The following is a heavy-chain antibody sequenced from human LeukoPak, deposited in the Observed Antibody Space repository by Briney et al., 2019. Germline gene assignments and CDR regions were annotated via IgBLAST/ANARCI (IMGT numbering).Heavy chain of an antibody. D-gene: IGHD3-10*01. CDR2: ISVSGSA. Sequence: GGSLRLSCAASGFTFSGYAMIWVRQAQGKGLEWVSVISVSGSAYYADSVKGRFSISRDNSKNTVYLQMNSLRADDTAVYYCAKSIWFGEFTHYDYRGQGTLVTVSS. J-gene: IGHJ4*02. CDR1: GFTFSGYA. V-gene: IGHV3-23*01. CDR3: AKSIWFGEFTHYDY.